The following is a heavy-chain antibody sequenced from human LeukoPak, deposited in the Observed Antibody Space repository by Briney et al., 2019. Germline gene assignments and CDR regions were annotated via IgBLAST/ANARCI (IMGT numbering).Heavy chain of an antibody. CDR2: IRYDGSNK. Sequence: PGGSLRLSCAASRFTFSNYGMHWVRQAPGKWLEWVAFIRYDGSNKYFADSLKGRFTISRDNSKNTLYLQMNSLRPEDTAVYYCAKDLQRIYTALDYWGQGILVTVSS. D-gene: IGHD3-16*01. CDR3: AKDLQRIYTALDY. J-gene: IGHJ4*02. V-gene: IGHV3-30*02. CDR1: RFTFSNYG.